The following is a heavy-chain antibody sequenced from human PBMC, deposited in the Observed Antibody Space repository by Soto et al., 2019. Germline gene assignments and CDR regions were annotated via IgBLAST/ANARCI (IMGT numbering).Heavy chain of an antibody. V-gene: IGHV3-33*01. CDR3: ARDFSPRITMVRGLDY. CDR2: IWYDGSNK. CDR1: GFTFSSYG. J-gene: IGHJ4*02. D-gene: IGHD3-10*01. Sequence: QVQLVESGGGVVQPGRSLRLSWSESGFTFSSYGMHWVRRAPGKGLEWVAVIWYDGSNKYYADSVKGRFTISRDNSKNTLYLQMNSLRAEDTAVYYCARDFSPRITMVRGLDYWGQGTLVTVSS.